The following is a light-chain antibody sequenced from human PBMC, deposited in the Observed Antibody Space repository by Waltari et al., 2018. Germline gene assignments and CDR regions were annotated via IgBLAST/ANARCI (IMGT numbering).Light chain of an antibody. CDR3: MIWHSSAHVA. CDR1: SPINVVTYS. V-gene: IGLV5-45*02. CDR2: YKSDSDK. J-gene: IGLJ2*01. Sequence: QAVLTQPSSLPASLGPSASPTPTLPSPINVVTYSLHWYHQKPGSPPQYLLRYKSDSDKQQGSGVPSRFSGYKDASANAGILLISGLQSEDEADYYCMIWHSSAHVAFGGGTKLTVL.